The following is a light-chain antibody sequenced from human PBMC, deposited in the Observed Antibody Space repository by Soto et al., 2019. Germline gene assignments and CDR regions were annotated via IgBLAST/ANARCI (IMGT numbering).Light chain of an antibody. CDR2: YDN. V-gene: IGLV1-44*01. J-gene: IGLJ1*01. CDR1: NSNIGSNT. Sequence: QSLLAQPPSASLTPGQRVTISCSGSNSNIGSNTVNWYQQLPGTAPKLLIYYDNLRPSGVPDRISGSKSGTSASLAISGLQSDDEADYYCAAWDDSLNGRVFGTGTKVTVL. CDR3: AAWDDSLNGRV.